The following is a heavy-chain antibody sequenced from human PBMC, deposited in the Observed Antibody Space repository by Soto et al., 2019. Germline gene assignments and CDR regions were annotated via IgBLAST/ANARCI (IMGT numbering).Heavy chain of an antibody. CDR1: GYTFTSYY. J-gene: IGHJ4*02. CDR3: AIEGGQGGYTSTFDY. CDR2: INPSGGST. V-gene: IGHV1-46*01. Sequence: ASVKVSCKASGYTFTSYYMHWVRQAPGQGLEWMGIINPSGGSTSYAQKVQGRVTMTRDTSTSTVYMELSSLRSEDTAVYYCAIEGGQGGYTSTFDYWGRGTLVTVSS. D-gene: IGHD5-12*01.